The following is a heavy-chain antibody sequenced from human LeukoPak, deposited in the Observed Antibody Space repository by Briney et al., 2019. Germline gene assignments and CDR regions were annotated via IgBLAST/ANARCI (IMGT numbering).Heavy chain of an antibody. J-gene: IGHJ4*02. CDR1: GGSISSGGYY. CDR3: ARVGRLMLPPLGSMVFDY. V-gene: IGHV4-31*03. Sequence: SETLSLICTVSGGSISSGGYYWSWIRQHPGKGLELIGYIYYSGSTYYNPSLKSRVTISVDKSKNQFSLKLSSWTGADSAVYYCARVGRLMLPPLGSMVFDYWGQGTLVTVSS. CDR2: IYYSGST. D-gene: IGHD2-15*01.